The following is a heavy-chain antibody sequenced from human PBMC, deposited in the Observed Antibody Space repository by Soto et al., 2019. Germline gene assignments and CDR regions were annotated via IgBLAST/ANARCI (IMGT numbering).Heavy chain of an antibody. CDR1: GGTFSSYA. CDR2: IIPIFGTA. V-gene: IGHV1-69*01. CDR3: ARDGGSMDTAMVTGYFDY. D-gene: IGHD5-18*01. Sequence: QVQLVQSGAEVKKPGSSVKVSCKASGGTFSSYAISWVRQAPGQGLEWMGGIIPIFGTANYAQKFQGRVTITADESTSTAYMELSSLRSEDTAVYYCARDGGSMDTAMVTGYFDYWGQGTLVTVSS. J-gene: IGHJ4*02.